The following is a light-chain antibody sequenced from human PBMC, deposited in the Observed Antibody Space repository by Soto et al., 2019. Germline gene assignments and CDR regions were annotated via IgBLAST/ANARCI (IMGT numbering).Light chain of an antibody. Sequence: EIVMTQSPATLSVSPGERATLSCRASQSVSSNLAWYQQKPGQAPRLLIYSASIRATGIPARFSGSGSGTEFTLSISSLQSEDFGVYYCQQYNNRPPWTFGQGTKVEIK. CDR3: QQYNNRPPWT. J-gene: IGKJ1*01. CDR1: QSVSSN. V-gene: IGKV3-15*01. CDR2: SAS.